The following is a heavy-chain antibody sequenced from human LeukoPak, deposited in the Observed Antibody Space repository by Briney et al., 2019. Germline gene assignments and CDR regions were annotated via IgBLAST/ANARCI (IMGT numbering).Heavy chain of an antibody. CDR3: ARGYCSSTSCYLFQGTGTPSDY. Sequence: TGGSLRLSCAASGFTFSDYYMSWIRQAPGKGLEWVSYISSSGRTIYYADSVKGRFTISRDNAKNSLYLQMNSLRAEDTAVYYCARGYCSSTSCYLFQGTGTPSDYWGQGTLVTVSS. CDR2: ISSSGRTI. V-gene: IGHV3-11*01. D-gene: IGHD2-2*01. J-gene: IGHJ4*02. CDR1: GFTFSDYY.